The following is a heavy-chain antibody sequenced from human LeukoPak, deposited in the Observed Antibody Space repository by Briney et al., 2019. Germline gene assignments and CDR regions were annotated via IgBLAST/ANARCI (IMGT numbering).Heavy chain of an antibody. V-gene: IGHV3-74*01. CDR1: GFTFSSYW. J-gene: IGHJ4*02. CDR2: INSDGSRT. Sequence: GGSLRLSCAASGFTFSSYWMHWVRQAPGKGLMWVSRINSDGSRTTYADSVRGRFTISRDDSRNTAFLQMNSLKTEDTAVYYCASLYYGSGSFDYWGQGTLVTVSS. CDR3: ASLYYGSGSFDY. D-gene: IGHD3-10*01.